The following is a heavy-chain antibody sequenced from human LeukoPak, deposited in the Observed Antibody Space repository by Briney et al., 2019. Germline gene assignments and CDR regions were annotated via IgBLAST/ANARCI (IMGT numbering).Heavy chain of an antibody. Sequence: SVKVSCKASGYAFDYYGITWVRQAPGQGLEWMGGIIPIFGTANYAQKFQGRVTITADESTSTAYMELSSLRSEDTAVYYCATLGWSDAFDIWGQGTMVTVSS. CDR2: IIPIFGTA. CDR3: ATLGWSDAFDI. D-gene: IGHD3-3*01. J-gene: IGHJ3*02. CDR1: GYAFDYYG. V-gene: IGHV1-69*13.